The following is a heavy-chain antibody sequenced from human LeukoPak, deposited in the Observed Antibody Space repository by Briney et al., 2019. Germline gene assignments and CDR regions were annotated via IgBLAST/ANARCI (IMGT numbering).Heavy chain of an antibody. CDR2: IYRSGGT. Sequence: SETLSLTCTVSGGSISSSSYYWGWIRQPPGKGLEWIGRIYRSGGTNYNPSLESRLTMSVDTSKNQFSLNLKSVTAADTAVYYCARDPGMERFGVVFDYWGQGALVTVSS. V-gene: IGHV4-39*07. CDR3: ARDPGMERFGVVFDY. CDR1: GGSISSSSYY. D-gene: IGHD3-10*01. J-gene: IGHJ4*02.